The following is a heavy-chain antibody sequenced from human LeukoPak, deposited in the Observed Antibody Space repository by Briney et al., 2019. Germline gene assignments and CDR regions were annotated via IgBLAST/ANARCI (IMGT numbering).Heavy chain of an antibody. CDR3: AIPREGDYGDFPFGY. Sequence: SETLSLTCTVSGYSISSGYYWGWIRQPPGKGLEWIGSIYHSGSTYYNPSLKSRVTISVDTSKNQFSLKLSSVTAADTAVYYCAIPREGDYGDFPFGYWGQGTLVTVSS. V-gene: IGHV4-38-2*02. CDR2: IYHSGST. D-gene: IGHD4-17*01. J-gene: IGHJ4*02. CDR1: GYSISSGYY.